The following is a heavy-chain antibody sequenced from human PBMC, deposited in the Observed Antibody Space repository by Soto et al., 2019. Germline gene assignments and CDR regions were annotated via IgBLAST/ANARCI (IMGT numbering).Heavy chain of an antibody. J-gene: IGHJ4*02. CDR3: ARHLPYCGGDCYSLDY. CDR1: GGSISSYY. V-gene: IGHV4-59*08. Sequence: QVQLQESGPGLVKPSETLSLTCTVSGGSISSYYWSWIRQPPGKGLEWIGYIYYSASTNYNPSLKSRVTISVDTSKNQFSLNLSSVTAADTAVYYCARHLPYCGGDCYSLDYWGQGTLVTVSS. CDR2: IYYSAST. D-gene: IGHD2-21*02.